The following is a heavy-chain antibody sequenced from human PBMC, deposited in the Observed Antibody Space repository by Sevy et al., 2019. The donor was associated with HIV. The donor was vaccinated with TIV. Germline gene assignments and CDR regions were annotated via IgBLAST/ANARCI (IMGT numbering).Heavy chain of an antibody. CDR3: AKDQGDYIWGTYRH. V-gene: IGHV3-23*01. CDR1: AFTFKSYA. J-gene: IGHJ4*02. CDR2: ISGSGGDT. D-gene: IGHD3-16*02. Sequence: GGSLRLSCAASAFTFKSYAMTWVRQASGKGLEWISSISGSGGDTKYADSVKGRFTISRDNSKNTLYLQMNRLRAEDTAVYYCAKDQGDYIWGTYRHWGQGTLVTVSS.